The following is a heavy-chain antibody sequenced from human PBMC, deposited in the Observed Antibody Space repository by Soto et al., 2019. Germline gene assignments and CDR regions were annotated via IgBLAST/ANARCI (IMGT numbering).Heavy chain of an antibody. CDR1: GFTFSSYA. D-gene: IGHD6-13*01. J-gene: IGHJ4*02. CDR2: ISYDGSNK. Sequence: LRLSCAASGFTFSSYAMHWVRQAPGKGLEWVAVISYDGSNKYYADSVKGRFTISRDNSKNTLYLQMNSLRAEDTAVYYCARDSGYSSSWYVYWGQGTLVTVSS. CDR3: ARDSGYSSSWYVY. V-gene: IGHV3-30-3*01.